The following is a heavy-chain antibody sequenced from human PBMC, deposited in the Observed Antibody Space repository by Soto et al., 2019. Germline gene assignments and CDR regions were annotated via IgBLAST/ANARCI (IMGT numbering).Heavy chain of an antibody. J-gene: IGHJ4*02. CDR2: ISYDGSNK. D-gene: IGHD3-3*01. Sequence: GGSLRLSCAASGFTFSSYAMHWVRQAPGKGLEWVAVISYDGSNKYYADSVKGRFTISRDNSKNTLYLQMNSLRAEDTAVYYCARTPHDYDFWSGYWYYFDYWGQGTLVTVSS. CDR1: GFTFSSYA. CDR3: ARTPHDYDFWSGYWYYFDY. V-gene: IGHV3-30-3*01.